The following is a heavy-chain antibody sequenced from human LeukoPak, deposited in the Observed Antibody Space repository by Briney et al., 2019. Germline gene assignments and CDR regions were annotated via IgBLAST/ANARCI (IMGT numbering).Heavy chain of an antibody. V-gene: IGHV3-9*01. CDR3: ARGAARPWFDP. J-gene: IGHJ5*02. Sequence: PGGSLRLSCAASGFTFDDYAMHWVRQAPGKGLEWVSGISWNSGSIGYADSVKGRFTISRDNSKNTLYLQMNSLRAEDTAVYYCARGAARPWFDPWGQGTLVTVSS. CDR1: GFTFDDYA. D-gene: IGHD6-6*01. CDR2: ISWNSGSI.